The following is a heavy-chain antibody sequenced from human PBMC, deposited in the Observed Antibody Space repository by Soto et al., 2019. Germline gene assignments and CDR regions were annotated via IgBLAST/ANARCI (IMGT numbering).Heavy chain of an antibody. CDR2: ISYDGSNK. CDR1: GFTFSSYC. D-gene: IGHD5-12*01. V-gene: IGHV3-30*18. J-gene: IGHJ4*02. Sequence: QVQLVESGGGVVQPGRSLRLSCAASGFTFSSYCIHWVRLAPGKGLEWVAVISYDGSNKYYADSVKGRFPISRDNSKNTMYLQMNSLRAEDTAVYSWAKAPDSGYEIDYWGQGTLVTVAS. CDR3: AKAPDSGYEIDY.